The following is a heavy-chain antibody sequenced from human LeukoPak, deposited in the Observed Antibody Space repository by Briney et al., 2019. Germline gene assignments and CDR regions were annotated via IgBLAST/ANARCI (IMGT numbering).Heavy chain of an antibody. CDR1: GGSISSYY. J-gene: IGHJ4*02. Sequence: SETLSLTCTVSGGSISSYYWSWIRQPPGKGLEWIGYIYYSGSTNYNPSLKSRVTISVDTSKNQFSLKLSSVTAADTAVYYCARGYYDSSGYWYYFDYWGQGTLVTVSS. CDR3: ARGYYDSSGYWYYFDY. V-gene: IGHV4-59*08. CDR2: IYYSGST. D-gene: IGHD3-22*01.